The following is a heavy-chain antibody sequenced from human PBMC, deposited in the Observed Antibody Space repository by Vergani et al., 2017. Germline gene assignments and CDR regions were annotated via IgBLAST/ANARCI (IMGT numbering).Heavy chain of an antibody. CDR1: GFTFSSYA. D-gene: IGHD6-13*01. Sequence: EVQLLESGGGLVQPGGSLRLSCAASGFTFSSYAMSWVRQAPGKGLGWVSAISGSGGSTYYADSVKGRFTISRDNSKNTLYLQMNSLRAEDTAVYYCAKRIAAAGTLYYYYYGMDVWGQGTTVTVSS. CDR3: AKRIAAAGTLYYYYYGMDV. V-gene: IGHV3-23*01. J-gene: IGHJ6*02. CDR2: ISGSGGST.